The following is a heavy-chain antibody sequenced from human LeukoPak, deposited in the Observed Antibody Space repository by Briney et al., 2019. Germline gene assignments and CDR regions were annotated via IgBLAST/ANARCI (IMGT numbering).Heavy chain of an antibody. CDR1: GGSISSGGYF. Sequence: SETLSLTCDVSGGSISSGGYFWTWIRQPPGRGLEWIGDVVNGANPSLESRVTISIDRSTNQFSLKLRSVTAADTAVYFCARGAMTPRPVVVHAYAMDVWGQGTMVTVSS. V-gene: IGHV4-30-2*01. J-gene: IGHJ6*01. CDR3: ARGAMTPRPVVVHAYAMDV. CDR2: VVNGA. D-gene: IGHD2-15*01.